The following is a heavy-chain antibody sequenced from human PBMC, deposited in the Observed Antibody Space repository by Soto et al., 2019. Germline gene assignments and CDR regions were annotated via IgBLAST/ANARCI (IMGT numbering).Heavy chain of an antibody. CDR2: ISGSGGST. CDR3: AKAGGLRDFWSGYYVRGNWYFDL. Sequence: GGSLRLSCAASGFTFSSYAMSWVRQAPGKGLEWVSAISGSGGSTYYADSVKGRFTISRDNSKNTLYLQMNSLRAEDTAVYYCAKAGGLRDFWSGYYVRGNWYFDLWGRGTLVTVSS. CDR1: GFTFSSYA. J-gene: IGHJ2*01. D-gene: IGHD3-3*01. V-gene: IGHV3-23*01.